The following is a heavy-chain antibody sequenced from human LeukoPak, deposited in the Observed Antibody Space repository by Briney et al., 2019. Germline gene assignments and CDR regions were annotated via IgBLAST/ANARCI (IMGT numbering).Heavy chain of an antibody. CDR3: AKTYGDYEYNWFDP. CDR1: GFTFSSYA. CDR2: ISGSGGST. V-gene: IGHV3-23*01. D-gene: IGHD4-17*01. Sequence: GGSLRLSCAASGFTFSSYAVSWVRQAPGKGLEWVSAISGSGGSTYYADSVKGRFTISRDNSKNTLYLQMNSLRAEDTAVYYCAKTYGDYEYNWFDPWGQGTLVTVSS. J-gene: IGHJ5*02.